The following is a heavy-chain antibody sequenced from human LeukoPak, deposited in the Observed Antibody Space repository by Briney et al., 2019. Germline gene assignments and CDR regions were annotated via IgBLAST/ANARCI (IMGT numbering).Heavy chain of an antibody. V-gene: IGHV3-30*18. J-gene: IGHJ4*02. D-gene: IGHD2-21*01. CDR3: AKDLDWDY. CDR1: GFTFSSYG. Sequence: GRSLRLSCAASGFTFSSYGMHWVRQAPGMGLEWVAVISYDGSNKYYADSVKGRFTISRDNSKNTLYLQMNSLRAEDTAVYYCAKDLDWDYWGQGTLVTVSS. CDR2: ISYDGSNK.